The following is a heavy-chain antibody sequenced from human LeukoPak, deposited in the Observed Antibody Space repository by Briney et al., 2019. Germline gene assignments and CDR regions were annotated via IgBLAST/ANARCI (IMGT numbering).Heavy chain of an antibody. CDR1: GFTFSDYY. D-gene: IGHD2/OR15-2a*01. CDR2: ITGTDHSM. CDR3: ARGHCNSRNCYWHFDL. V-gene: IGHV3-11*01. Sequence: GGSLRLSCDASGFTFSDYYMSWIRQAPGKGLEWLSYITGTDHSMRYADSVKGRFAISRDNAKNSLYLQLNSLRAEDTAVYYCARGHCNSRNCYWHFDLWGRGTWVTVSS. J-gene: IGHJ2*01.